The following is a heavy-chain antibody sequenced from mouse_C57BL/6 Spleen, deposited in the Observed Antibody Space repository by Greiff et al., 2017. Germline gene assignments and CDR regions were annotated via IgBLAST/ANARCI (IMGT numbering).Heavy chain of an antibody. CDR2: INPNYGTT. CDR1: GYSFTDYN. V-gene: IGHV1-39*01. Sequence: VQLQQSGPELVKPGASVKISCKASGYSFTDYNMNWVKQSNGKSLEWIGEINPNYGTTNYNQKFKGKATLTVDKSSSTAYMQLNSLTSEDSAVYDCAIDCDYAMDYWGQGASVTVSS. J-gene: IGHJ4*01. CDR3: AIDCDYAMDY.